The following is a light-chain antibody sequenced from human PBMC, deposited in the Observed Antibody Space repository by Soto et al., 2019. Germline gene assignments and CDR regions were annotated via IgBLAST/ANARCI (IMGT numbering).Light chain of an antibody. CDR2: VAT. CDR3: QQSYSTPPT. CDR1: QTISSY. J-gene: IGKJ4*01. Sequence: DIQMTQSPSSLSASVGDSVTITCRASQTISSYLNWYQQKPGKAPNLLIYVATSLQSGVPSRFSGSGSGTDFTLTIISLQPEDFATYYCQQSYSTPPTFGGGTKVDIK. V-gene: IGKV1-39*01.